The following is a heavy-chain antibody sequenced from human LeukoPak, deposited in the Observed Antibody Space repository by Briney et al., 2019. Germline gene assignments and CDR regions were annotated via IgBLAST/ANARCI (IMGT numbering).Heavy chain of an antibody. CDR2: IRCDGSNK. D-gene: IGHD2-21*02. Sequence: GGSLRLSCAASGFTFSSYGMHWVRQAPGKGLEWVAFIRCDGSNKYYADSVKGRFTISRDNSKNTLYLQMNSLRAEDTAVYYCAKVLHAYCGGDCYSFDYWGQGTLVTVSS. CDR3: AKVLHAYCGGDCYSFDY. J-gene: IGHJ4*02. CDR1: GFTFSSYG. V-gene: IGHV3-30*02.